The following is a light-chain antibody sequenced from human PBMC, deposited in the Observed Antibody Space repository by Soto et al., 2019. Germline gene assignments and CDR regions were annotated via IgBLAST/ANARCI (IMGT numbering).Light chain of an antibody. CDR1: QSISSW. Sequence: DIQMTQSPSTLSASVGDRVTITCRASQSISSWLAWYQQKPGKAPKLLIYDASSLESGVPSRFSGSGSGTEFTRTISSLQTDDFATYYCQQYNSYSGTFGQGTKLEIK. J-gene: IGKJ2*01. CDR3: QQYNSYSGT. CDR2: DAS. V-gene: IGKV1-5*01.